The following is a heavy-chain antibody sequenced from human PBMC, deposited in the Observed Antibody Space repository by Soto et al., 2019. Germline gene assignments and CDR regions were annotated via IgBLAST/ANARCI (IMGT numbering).Heavy chain of an antibody. Sequence: PGGSLRLSCVISGITSRNYDMNWVRQAPGKGLEWVSFISGSSSPIYYADSVKGRFTISRDNAKNSLYLQMNSLRDEDTAVYYCAIVSGFYDIRTSYATYFHYGMGVWGQGTTVTVSS. V-gene: IGHV3-48*02. CDR3: AIVSGFYDIRTSYATYFHYGMGV. CDR2: ISGSSSPI. J-gene: IGHJ6*02. D-gene: IGHD3-22*01. CDR1: GITSRNYD.